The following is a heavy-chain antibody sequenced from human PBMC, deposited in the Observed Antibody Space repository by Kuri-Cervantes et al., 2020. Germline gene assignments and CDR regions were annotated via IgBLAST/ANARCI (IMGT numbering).Heavy chain of an antibody. Sequence: ESLKISCAVYGGSFSGYYWSWIRQPPGKGLEWIGEINHSGSTNYNPSLKSRVTISVDTSKNQFSLKLSSVTAADTAVYYCARVPTLGVAARRGRSGVDYWGQGTLVTVSS. CDR3: ARVPTLGVAARRGRSGVDY. CDR2: INHSGST. D-gene: IGHD6-6*01. CDR1: GGSFSGYY. V-gene: IGHV4-34*01. J-gene: IGHJ4*02.